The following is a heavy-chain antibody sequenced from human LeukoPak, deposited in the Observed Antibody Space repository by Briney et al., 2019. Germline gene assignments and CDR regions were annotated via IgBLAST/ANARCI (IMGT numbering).Heavy chain of an antibody. CDR3: ARAQGGYSSSWSLGAFDI. CDR2: IRSNSDGGTI. Sequence: GGSLRLSCATSGFTFSNAWMNWVRQAPGKGLEWVGRIRSNSDGGTIDYAAPVKGRFALSRDDSKNTLYLQMNSLQTEDTAVYYCARAQGGYSSSWSLGAFDIWGQGTMVTVSS. J-gene: IGHJ3*02. CDR1: GFTFSNAW. D-gene: IGHD6-13*01. V-gene: IGHV3-15*07.